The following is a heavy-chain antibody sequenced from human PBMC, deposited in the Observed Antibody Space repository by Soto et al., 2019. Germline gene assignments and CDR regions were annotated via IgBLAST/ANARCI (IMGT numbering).Heavy chain of an antibody. CDR3: ARGGDWKFDY. D-gene: IGHD2-21*02. CDR1: GDSISSDKW. V-gene: IGHV4-4*02. J-gene: IGHJ4*02. Sequence: QVQLQESGPGLVKPSGTLSLTCAVSGDSISSDKWWSWVRQPPGKGLEWIGEIYHSGRTNCNPSLXGRVTISVEKSKNQFSLELSSRTAADTAVYYCARGGDWKFDYGGQGSVVTVSS. CDR2: IYHSGRT.